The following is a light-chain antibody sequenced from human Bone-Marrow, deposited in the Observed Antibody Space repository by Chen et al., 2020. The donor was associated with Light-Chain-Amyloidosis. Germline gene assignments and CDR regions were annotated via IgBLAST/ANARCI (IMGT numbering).Light chain of an antibody. CDR1: QTISSNY. CDR3: QQYGTSPLT. V-gene: IGKV3-20*01. J-gene: IGKJ4*01. Sequence: IVLTQSPCTLSLSPGEGANLSCRASQTISSNYLTWYQQKFGQAPRLLIYGSSSRATGIPDRFTGSGSGTDFTLTINRLEPEDVAMYYCQQYGTSPLTFGGGTKVEIK. CDR2: GSS.